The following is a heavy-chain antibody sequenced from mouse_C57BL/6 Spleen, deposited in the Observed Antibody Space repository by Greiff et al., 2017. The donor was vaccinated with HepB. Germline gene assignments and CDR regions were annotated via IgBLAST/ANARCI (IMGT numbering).Heavy chain of an antibody. J-gene: IGHJ3*01. CDR1: GFTFTDYY. D-gene: IGHD2-4*01. V-gene: IGHV7-3*01. Sequence: EVKLVESGGGLVQPGGSLSLSCAASGFTFTDYYMSWVRQPPGKALEWLGFIRNKANGYTTEYSASVKGRFTISRDNSQSILYLQMNALRAEDSANYCGARSLYDYDVWLAYWGQGTLVTVSA. CDR3: ARSLYDYDVWLAY. CDR2: IRNKANGYTT.